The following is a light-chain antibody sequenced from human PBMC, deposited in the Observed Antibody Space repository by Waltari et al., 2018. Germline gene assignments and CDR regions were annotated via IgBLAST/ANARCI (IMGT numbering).Light chain of an antibody. J-gene: IGKJ1*01. V-gene: IGKV1-39*01. Sequence: DIPMSQSPSSLSANLGDRVTISCRASRDIHTFLSWYQQKPGNAPKLLLFSASRLHTGVPSRFSGSGSGSDFTLTISGLQPGDFATYFCLHTSGTSWTFGPGTKVEVK. CDR2: SAS. CDR1: RDIHTF. CDR3: LHTSGTSWT.